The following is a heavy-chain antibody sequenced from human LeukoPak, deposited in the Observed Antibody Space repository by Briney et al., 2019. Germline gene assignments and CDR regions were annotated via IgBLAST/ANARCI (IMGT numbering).Heavy chain of an antibody. CDR1: GLTFSTYS. V-gene: IGHV3-21*01. D-gene: IGHD6-19*01. J-gene: IGHJ6*04. CDR3: ARSGWYSDGMDV. Sequence: PGGSLRLSCAASGLTFSTYSRTWVRQAPGKGLEWVSSISSSSSYIYYADSVKGRFTISRDNAKNSLYLQMNSLRAEDTAVYYCARSGWYSDGMDVWGKGTTVTVSS. CDR2: ISSSSSYI.